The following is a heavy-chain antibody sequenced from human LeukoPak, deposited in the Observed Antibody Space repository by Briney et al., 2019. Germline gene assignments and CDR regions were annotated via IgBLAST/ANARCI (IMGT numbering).Heavy chain of an antibody. CDR1: GGTFSSYA. Sequence: SVKVSCKASGGTFSSYAISWVRQAPGQGLEWMGRIIPILGIANYAQKFQGRVTITADKSTTTAYVELNSLSSEDTAAYYCARSAGGALSPAYFDYWGQGTLVTVSS. D-gene: IGHD3-10*01. CDR2: IIPILGIA. J-gene: IGHJ4*02. V-gene: IGHV1-69*04. CDR3: ARSAGGALSPAYFDY.